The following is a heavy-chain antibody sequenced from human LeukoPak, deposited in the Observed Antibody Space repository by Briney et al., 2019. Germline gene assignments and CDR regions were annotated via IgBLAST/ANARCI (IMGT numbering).Heavy chain of an antibody. CDR2: ISGGSSFT. CDR1: GFSFSSFS. J-gene: IGHJ4*02. D-gene: IGHD6-19*01. V-gene: IGHV3-21*01. Sequence: PGGSLRLSCAASGFSFSSFSMNWVRQAPGKGLEWVSYISGGSSFTYYVDSVKGRFTISRDNAKNSLYLQMNSLRAEDTAVYYCARDLGCSSGPNYWGQGTRVTVSS. CDR3: ARDLGCSSGPNY.